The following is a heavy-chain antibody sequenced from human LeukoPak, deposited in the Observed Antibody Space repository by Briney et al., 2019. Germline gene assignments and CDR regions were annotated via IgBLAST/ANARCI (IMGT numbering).Heavy chain of an antibody. D-gene: IGHD2-21*02. CDR3: AKDKDNYCGGDCQGFDS. V-gene: IGHV3-23*01. J-gene: IGHJ4*02. CDR1: GFTFNNYA. CDR2: ITGSGAYT. Sequence: GGSLRLSCAASGFTFNNYALTWVRQTPGKGLEWVSAITGSGAYTNYADSVKGRFTISRDSYNNTLFLQMNSLRAEDTAFYYCAKDKDNYCGGDCQGFDSWGQGTLVTVSS.